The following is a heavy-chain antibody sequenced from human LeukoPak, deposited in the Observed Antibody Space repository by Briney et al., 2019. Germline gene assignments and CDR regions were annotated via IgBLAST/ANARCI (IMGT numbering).Heavy chain of an antibody. CDR2: IIPIFGTA. Sequence: SVKVSCKASGGTFSSYAISWVRQAPGQGLEWMGGIIPIFGTANYAQKFQGRVTITTNQSTSTAYMELSSLRSEDTAVYYCAISSEPLYSGSYLSDYWGQGTLVTVSS. J-gene: IGHJ4*02. V-gene: IGHV1-69*05. CDR3: AISSEPLYSGSYLSDY. D-gene: IGHD1-26*01. CDR1: GGTFSSYA.